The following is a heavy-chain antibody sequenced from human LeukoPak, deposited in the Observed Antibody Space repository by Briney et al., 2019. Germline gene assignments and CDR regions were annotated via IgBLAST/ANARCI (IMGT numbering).Heavy chain of an antibody. V-gene: IGHV3-64*01. D-gene: IGHD6-13*01. CDR2: ISTDGGGT. CDR3: ARYSSGSCYDY. Sequence: GGSLRLSCAASGFTFTTYAMHWVRQAPGRGLEDVSAISTDGGGTYYANSVKGRFTISRDNSKNTLYLQMGSLRVEDMAVYYCARYSSGSCYDYWGQGTLVTVSS. J-gene: IGHJ4*02. CDR1: GFTFTTYA.